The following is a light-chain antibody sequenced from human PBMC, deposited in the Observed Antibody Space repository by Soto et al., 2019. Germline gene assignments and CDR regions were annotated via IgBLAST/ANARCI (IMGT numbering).Light chain of an antibody. J-gene: IGKJ1*01. CDR1: QSITTW. Sequence: DIQMTQSPSTLSASVGDRVVITCRASQSITTWLAWYQQKPGKAPKLLIYDASSLESGVPSRFSGSGSGTKFTLTISSLQPDDFATYYCQQYNNYWTFGQGTKVEIK. V-gene: IGKV1-5*01. CDR2: DAS. CDR3: QQYNNYWT.